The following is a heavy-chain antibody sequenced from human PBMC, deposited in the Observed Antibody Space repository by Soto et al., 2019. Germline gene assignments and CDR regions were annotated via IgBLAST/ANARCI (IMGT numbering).Heavy chain of an antibody. CDR2: ISGGGGST. CDR3: ANSPTSWFADIKSYYGMDL. V-gene: IGHV3-23*01. D-gene: IGHD3-10*01. Sequence: EVQLLESGGALVQPGGSLRLSCATSGFTVSHYAMSWVRQTPGKGLEWVSGISGGGGSTYYADSEKGRFTISRDNSKKTLFLQMNSLRAEDSAVYYCANSPTSWFADIKSYYGMDLWGQGTTVTVSS. J-gene: IGHJ6*02. CDR1: GFTVSHYA.